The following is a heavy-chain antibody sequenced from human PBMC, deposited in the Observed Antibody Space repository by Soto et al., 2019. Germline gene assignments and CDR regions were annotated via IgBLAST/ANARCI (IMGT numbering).Heavy chain of an antibody. CDR1: GGSFSGYY. Sequence: SETLSLTCAVYGGSFSGYYWSWIRRPPGKGLEWIGEINHSGSTNYNPSLKSRVTISVDTSKNQFSLKLSSVTAADTAVYYCARGVVVVPAVNGVYYYYYGMDVWGQGTTVTVSS. V-gene: IGHV4-34*01. D-gene: IGHD2-2*01. CDR3: ARGVVVVPAVNGVYYYYYGMDV. J-gene: IGHJ6*02. CDR2: INHSGST.